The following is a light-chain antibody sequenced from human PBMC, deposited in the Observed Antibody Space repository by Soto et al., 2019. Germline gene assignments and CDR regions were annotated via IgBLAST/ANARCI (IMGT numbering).Light chain of an antibody. V-gene: IGKV3D-20*01. J-gene: IGKJ5*01. Sequence: DIVLTQSPATLSLSPGERSTLSCGASQSVSSSRLAWYQQKPALAPRXXIYDGFLRATGIPDRFSGSGSGTDLTITISRLEPEDFEVYYCQQYGNSPITFGQGTRLEIK. CDR3: QQYGNSPIT. CDR1: QSVSSSR. CDR2: DGF.